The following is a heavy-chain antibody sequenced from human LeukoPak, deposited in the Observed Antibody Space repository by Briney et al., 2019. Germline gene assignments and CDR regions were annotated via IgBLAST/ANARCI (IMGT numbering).Heavy chain of an antibody. Sequence: GGSLRLSCAASDSIFKHYGMHWVRQAPGKGLEWVAVIGDDGSNKHYADSVKGRFTISRDNSKNTVYLQMDSLRAEDTAVYYCARDVARYYFDYWGQGTLVTVSS. CDR3: ARDVARYYFDY. J-gene: IGHJ4*02. V-gene: IGHV3-33*01. CDR2: IGDDGSNK. D-gene: IGHD2-15*01. CDR1: DSIFKHYG.